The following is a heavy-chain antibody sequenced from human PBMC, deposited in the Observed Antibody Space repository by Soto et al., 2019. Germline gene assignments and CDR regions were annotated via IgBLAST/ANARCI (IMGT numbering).Heavy chain of an antibody. CDR1: GGTFSSYA. Sequence: SVKVSCKASGGTFSSYAISWVRQAPGQGLEWMGGVIPIFGTANYAQKFQGRVTITADKSTSTAYMELSSLRSEDTAVYYCARDQWDYDILTGYHGWFDPWGQGTLVTVSS. J-gene: IGHJ5*02. V-gene: IGHV1-69*06. CDR3: ARDQWDYDILTGYHGWFDP. D-gene: IGHD3-9*01. CDR2: VIPIFGTA.